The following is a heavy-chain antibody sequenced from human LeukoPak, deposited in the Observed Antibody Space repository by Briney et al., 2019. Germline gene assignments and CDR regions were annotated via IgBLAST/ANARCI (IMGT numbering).Heavy chain of an antibody. CDR1: GGTFSSYA. D-gene: IGHD2-15*01. Sequence: ASVKVSCKASGGTFSSYAISWVRQAPGQGLEWMGRIIPILGIANYAQKFEGGVTITADKSTSTAYMELSSLRSEDTAVYYCARDRTLGYCSGGSCYFDYWGQGTLVTVSS. V-gene: IGHV1-69*04. CDR2: IIPILGIA. CDR3: ARDRTLGYCSGGSCYFDY. J-gene: IGHJ4*02.